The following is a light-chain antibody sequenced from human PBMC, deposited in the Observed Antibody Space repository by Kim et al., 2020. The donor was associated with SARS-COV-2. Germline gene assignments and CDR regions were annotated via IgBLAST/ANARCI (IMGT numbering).Light chain of an antibody. J-gene: IGLJ2*01. CDR3: NSRDSSGNSVV. Sequence: SSELTQDPAVSVALGQTVRITCQGDSLRSYYASWYQQKPGQAPVLVIYGKNNRPSGIPDRFSGSSSGNTASLTITGAQAEAEADYYCNSRDSSGNSVVFG. CDR2: GKN. V-gene: IGLV3-19*01. CDR1: SLRSYY.